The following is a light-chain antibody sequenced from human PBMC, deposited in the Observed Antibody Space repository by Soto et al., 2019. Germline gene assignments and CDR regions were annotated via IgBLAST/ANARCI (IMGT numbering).Light chain of an antibody. CDR3: QQYKNWPPIT. J-gene: IGKJ5*01. V-gene: IGKV1-39*01. CDR1: QTISDF. Sequence: DIQMTQSPSSLSASLGDRVTITGRESQTISDFLNWYQHKPGKAPKLLIYAASSLQGGVPSRFSGSGSGTNFTLTISGLQSEDFAVYYCQQYKNWPPITFGQGTRLEIK. CDR2: AAS.